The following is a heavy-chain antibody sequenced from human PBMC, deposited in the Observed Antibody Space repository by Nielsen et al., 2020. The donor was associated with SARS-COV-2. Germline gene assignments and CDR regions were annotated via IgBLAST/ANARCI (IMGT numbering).Heavy chain of an antibody. CDR2: ISYDGSNK. CDR3: AKPYSGSYLAHFDY. D-gene: IGHD1-26*01. V-gene: IGHV3-30*18. Sequence: GESLKISCAASGFTFSSYGMHWVRQAPGKGLEWVAVISYDGSNKYCADSVKGRFTISRDNSKNTLYLQMNSLRAEDTAVYYCAKPYSGSYLAHFDYWGQGTLVTVSS. J-gene: IGHJ4*02. CDR1: GFTFSSYG.